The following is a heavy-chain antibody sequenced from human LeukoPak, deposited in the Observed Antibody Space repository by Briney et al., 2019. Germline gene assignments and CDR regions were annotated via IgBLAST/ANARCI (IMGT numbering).Heavy chain of an antibody. Sequence: PGGSLRLSCAASGFTFSSYGMHWVRQAPGKGLEWVAFIRYDGSNKYYADSVKGRFTISRDNSKNTLYLQMNSLRAEDTAVYYCARDSSSWYIVDYMDVWGKGTTVTISS. V-gene: IGHV3-30*02. CDR1: GFTFSSYG. CDR2: IRYDGSNK. J-gene: IGHJ6*03. CDR3: ARDSSSWYIVDYMDV. D-gene: IGHD6-13*01.